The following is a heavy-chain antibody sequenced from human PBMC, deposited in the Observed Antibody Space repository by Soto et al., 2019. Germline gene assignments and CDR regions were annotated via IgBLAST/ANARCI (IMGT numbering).Heavy chain of an antibody. V-gene: IGHV4-34*01. CDR3: ARGGRRPNINWFDP. CDR2: INHSGST. Sequence: SETLSLTCAVYGGSFSGYYWSWIRQPPGKGLEWIGEINHSGSTNCNPSLKSRVTISVDTSKNQFSLKLSSVTAADTAVYYCARGGRRPNINWFDPWGQGTLVTVSS. J-gene: IGHJ5*02. D-gene: IGHD2-8*01. CDR1: GGSFSGYY.